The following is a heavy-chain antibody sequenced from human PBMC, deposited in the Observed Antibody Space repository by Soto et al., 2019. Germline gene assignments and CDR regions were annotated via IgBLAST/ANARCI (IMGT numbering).Heavy chain of an antibody. CDR1: GGSISGFH. CDR2: VYYTGNT. D-gene: IGHD1-26*01. J-gene: IGHJ4*02. V-gene: IGHV4-59*03. Sequence: QVQLQESGPGLVKPSETLSLTCSVSGGSISGFHWSWIRQHPGKGLEWIGYVYYTGNTNYNPSFKSRVTISVDTSKNQFSLKLTSVTAADTAVYYCVRWVGHFDFWGQGTLVTVSS. CDR3: VRWVGHFDF.